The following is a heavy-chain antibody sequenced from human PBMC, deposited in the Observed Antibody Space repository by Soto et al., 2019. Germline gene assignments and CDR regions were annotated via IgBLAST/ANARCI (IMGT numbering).Heavy chain of an antibody. V-gene: IGHV1-69*12. D-gene: IGHD3-22*01. CDR1: GGTFSSYA. J-gene: IGHJ4*02. Sequence: QVQLVQSGAEVRKPGSSLKVSCKASGGTFSSYAISWVRQAPGQGLAWMGGIIPMFGTPNYAQKLQVRVTVNADESTNTAYMELRSLISGDTAVYYCARGKIDMAPLYFDSWGQGTLVTVSS. CDR2: IIPMFGTP. CDR3: ARGKIDMAPLYFDS.